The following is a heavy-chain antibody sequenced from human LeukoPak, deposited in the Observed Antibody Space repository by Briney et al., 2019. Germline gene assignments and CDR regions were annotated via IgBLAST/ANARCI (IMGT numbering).Heavy chain of an antibody. V-gene: IGHV5-51*01. Sequence: GESLKISCTASGYSFSTYWIGWVRQMPGKGLEWMGIIYPGDSETKYSPSFQGQVTISADKSTSTAYLRWSSLKASDTAIYYCARGKLTFDPWGQGTLVTVSS. CDR1: GYSFSTYW. D-gene: IGHD4/OR15-4a*01. J-gene: IGHJ5*02. CDR3: ARGKLTFDP. CDR2: IYPGDSET.